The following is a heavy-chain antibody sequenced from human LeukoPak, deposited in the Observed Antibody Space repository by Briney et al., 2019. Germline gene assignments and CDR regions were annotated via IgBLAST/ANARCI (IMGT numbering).Heavy chain of an antibody. V-gene: IGHV3-23*01. Sequence: GGSLRLSCAAPGFTFSSYAMSWVRQAPGKGLEWVSAISGSGGSTYYADSVKGRFTISRDNSKNTLYLQMNSLRAEDTAVYYCAKDVELLWFGEFLYWGQGTLVTVSS. CDR2: ISGSGGST. CDR1: GFTFSSYA. CDR3: AKDVELLWFGEFLY. J-gene: IGHJ4*02. D-gene: IGHD3-10*01.